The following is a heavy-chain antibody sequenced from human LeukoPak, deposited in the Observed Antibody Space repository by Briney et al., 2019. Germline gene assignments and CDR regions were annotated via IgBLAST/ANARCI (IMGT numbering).Heavy chain of an antibody. J-gene: IGHJ4*02. CDR3: AREGPTIDFDY. Sequence: GGSLRLSCAASGFTFSSYWMSWVRQAPGKGLEWVANIKQDGSEKYYVDSVKGRFTISRDNAKNSLYLQMNSLRAEDTAAYYCAREGPTIDFDYWGQGTLVTVSA. V-gene: IGHV3-7*01. CDR1: GFTFSSYW. D-gene: IGHD2-2*01. CDR2: IKQDGSEK.